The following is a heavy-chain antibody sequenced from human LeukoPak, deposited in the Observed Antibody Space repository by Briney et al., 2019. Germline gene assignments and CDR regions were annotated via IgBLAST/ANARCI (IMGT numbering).Heavy chain of an antibody. CDR1: SGSISSSSYY. CDR2: IYYSGST. Sequence: PSETLSLTCTVSSGSISSSSYYWGWIRQPPGKGLEWIGSIYYSGSTYYNPSLKSRVTISVDTSKNQFSLKLSSVTAADTAVYYCARVLRDYGGLHDAFDIWGQGTMVTVSS. J-gene: IGHJ3*02. D-gene: IGHD4-23*01. V-gene: IGHV4-39*07. CDR3: ARVLRDYGGLHDAFDI.